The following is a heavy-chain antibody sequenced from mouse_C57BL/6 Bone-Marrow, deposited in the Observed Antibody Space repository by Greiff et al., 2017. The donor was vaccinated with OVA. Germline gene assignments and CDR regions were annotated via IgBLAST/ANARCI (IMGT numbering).Heavy chain of an antibody. Sequence: DVQLQESEGGLVQPGSSMKLSCTASGFTFSDYYMAWVRQVPEKGLEWVANINYDGSSTYYLDSLKSRFIISRDNAKNILYLQMSSLKSEDTATYYCARDRPYYGSSSYFDYWGQGTTLTVSS. D-gene: IGHD1-1*01. J-gene: IGHJ2*01. CDR3: ARDRPYYGSSSYFDY. V-gene: IGHV5-16*01. CDR2: INYDGSST. CDR1: GFTFSDYY.